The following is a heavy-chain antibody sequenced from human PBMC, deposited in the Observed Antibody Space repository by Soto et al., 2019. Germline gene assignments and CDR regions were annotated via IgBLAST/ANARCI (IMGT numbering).Heavy chain of an antibody. CDR2: IYHSGST. CDR1: GGSISSSNW. Sequence: TETLSLTCAVSGGSISSSNWWSWVRQPPGKGLEWIGEIYHSGSTNYNPSLKSRVTISVDKSKNQFSLKLSSVTAADTAVYYCARVPSRMAAAGSLGFDPWGQGTLVTVSS. D-gene: IGHD6-13*01. J-gene: IGHJ5*02. V-gene: IGHV4-4*02. CDR3: ARVPSRMAAAGSLGFDP.